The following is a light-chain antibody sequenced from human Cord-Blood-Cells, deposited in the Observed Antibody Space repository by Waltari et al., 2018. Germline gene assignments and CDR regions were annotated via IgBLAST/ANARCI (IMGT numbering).Light chain of an antibody. CDR1: SSDVGGYNY. J-gene: IGLJ3*02. CDR2: DVS. Sequence: QSALTQPASVSGSPGQSITISCTGTSSDVGGYNYVSWYQQHPGKAPKLMIYDVSNRPSGVSNRFSGSKSGNTASLTISGLQAEDEADYYFSSYTSSSTWVFGGGTNLTVL. V-gene: IGLV2-14*01. CDR3: SSYTSSSTWV.